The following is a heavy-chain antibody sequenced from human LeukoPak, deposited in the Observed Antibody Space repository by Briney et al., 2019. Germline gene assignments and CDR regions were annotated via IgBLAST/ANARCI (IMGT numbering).Heavy chain of an antibody. Sequence: GGSLRLSCAASGFTFSTYEMNRVRQAPGKGLEWVSYISSSGSTIYYADSVKGRFTISRDNAKNSLYLQMNSLRAEDTGVYYCARDLRVGAINFDYWGQGTLVTVSS. CDR2: ISSSGSTI. CDR3: ARDLRVGAINFDY. CDR1: GFTFSTYE. J-gene: IGHJ4*02. V-gene: IGHV3-48*03. D-gene: IGHD1-26*01.